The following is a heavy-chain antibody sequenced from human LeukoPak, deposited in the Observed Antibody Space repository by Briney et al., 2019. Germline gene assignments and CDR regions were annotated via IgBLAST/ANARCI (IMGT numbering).Heavy chain of an antibody. V-gene: IGHV4-59*01. CDR1: GGSINIYS. J-gene: IGHJ5*02. CDR3: ARLRDWFDP. Sequence: SETLSLTCTVSGGSINIYSWSWIRQPPGKGLEWIGYIYYSGSTNYNPTLKSRVTMSVDTSKNQFSLKLSSVTAADTAGYYCARLRDWFDPWGQGTLVTVSS. CDR2: IYYSGST.